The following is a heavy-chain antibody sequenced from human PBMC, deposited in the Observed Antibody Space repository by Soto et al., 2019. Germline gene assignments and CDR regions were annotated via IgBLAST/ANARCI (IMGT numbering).Heavy chain of an antibody. D-gene: IGHD5-12*01. Sequence: QIQLVQSGGGVKTPGSSVKVSCKASGGTFNNYPITWVRQAPGEGLEWMGGSIPIFGTANYAQKFQGRVTISVDESTSTAYMELSSLRSEDTAVYYCARGRGYSGDDHYYYFDMDVWGQGTTVTVSS. CDR1: GGTFNNYP. J-gene: IGHJ6*02. V-gene: IGHV1-69*01. CDR3: ARGRGYSGDDHYYYFDMDV. CDR2: SIPIFGTA.